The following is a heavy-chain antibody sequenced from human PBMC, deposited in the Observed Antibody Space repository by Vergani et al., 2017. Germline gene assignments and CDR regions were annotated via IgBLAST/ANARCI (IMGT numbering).Heavy chain of an antibody. CDR3: AKPVGTSAIMDGYTM. D-gene: IGHD5/OR15-5a*01. Sequence: QLHLQESGPGLVKPSETLSLICTVSGGSISSNFYYWGWIRQSPGKGLEWIGSISSSGSSYSNPSLQSRVTMSVDTSTNQVSLRLSSVTAADTALYYCAKPVGTSAIMDGYTMWGQGTMVTVSS. J-gene: IGHJ3*02. CDR1: GGSISSNFYY. CDR2: ISSSGSS. V-gene: IGHV4-39*01.